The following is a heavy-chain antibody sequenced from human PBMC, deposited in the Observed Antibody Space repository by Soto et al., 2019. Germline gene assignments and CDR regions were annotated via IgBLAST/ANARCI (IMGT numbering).Heavy chain of an antibody. D-gene: IGHD3-22*01. Sequence: SKTLSVTCSISGGSISSGGYSWSWIRQPPGKGLEWIGYIYHSGSTYYNPSLKSRVTISVDRSKNQFSLKLSSVTAADTAVYYCARTNYYDSSGYSNDAFDIWGQGTMVT. V-gene: IGHV4-30-2*01. CDR1: GGSISSGGYS. CDR3: ARTNYYDSSGYSNDAFDI. CDR2: IYHSGST. J-gene: IGHJ3*02.